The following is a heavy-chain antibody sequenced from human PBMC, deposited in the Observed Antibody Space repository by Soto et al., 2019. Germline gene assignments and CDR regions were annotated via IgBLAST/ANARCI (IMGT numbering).Heavy chain of an antibody. V-gene: IGHV3-23*01. J-gene: IGHJ4*02. CDR1: GFTFSNYA. D-gene: IGHD6-19*01. Sequence: EVQLLESGGGLVQPGGSLRLSCVVSGFTFSNYAMSWVRKTPGKGLEWVSGITSDGSTTWYADFVEGRFTISRDNSKNTVYLQLNSSRGEDAAVYFCAKGGSSGWPGGEDFWGQGTMVTVSS. CDR3: AKGGSSGWPGGEDF. CDR2: ITSDGSTT.